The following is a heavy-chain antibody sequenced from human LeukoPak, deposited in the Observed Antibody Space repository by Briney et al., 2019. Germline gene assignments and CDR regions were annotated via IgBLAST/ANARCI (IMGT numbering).Heavy chain of an antibody. CDR1: GFTFDDYA. CDR2: IGWNSGGI. CDR3: VKVTAAGFVDH. J-gene: IGHJ4*02. D-gene: IGHD6-13*01. V-gene: IGHV3-9*01. Sequence: PGGSLRLSCAASGFTFDDYAMHWVRQAPGKGLEWVSGIGWNSGGIVYADSVKGRFTISRDNAKNSLYLQMNSLGAGDTAFYYCVKVTAAGFVDHWGQGTLVTVSS.